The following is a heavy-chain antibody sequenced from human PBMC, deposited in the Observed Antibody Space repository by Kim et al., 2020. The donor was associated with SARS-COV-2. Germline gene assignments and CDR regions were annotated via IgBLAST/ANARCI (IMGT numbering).Heavy chain of an antibody. CDR2: IGVSGYSI. CDR3: ARGSRSLGYYMDL. D-gene: IGHD3-10*01. V-gene: IGHV3-48*03. CDR1: GFTFRNYE. J-gene: IGHJ6*03. Sequence: GGSLRLSCVASGFTFRNYEMTWVRQAPGKGLEWVSHIGVSGYSIYYGASVKGRFTIARDDAKNSLYLHLNSLRDEDTAVYYCARGSRSLGYYMDLWGNGTTVTVSS.